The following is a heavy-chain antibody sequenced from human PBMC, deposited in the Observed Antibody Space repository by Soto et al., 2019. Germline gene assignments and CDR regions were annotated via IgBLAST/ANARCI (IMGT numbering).Heavy chain of an antibody. CDR3: ARGNPYYYDSSGWFDP. CDR2: IYYSGST. CDR1: GGSISSYY. J-gene: IGHJ5*02. D-gene: IGHD3-22*01. V-gene: IGHV4-59*01. Sequence: PSETLSLTCTVSGGSISSYYWSWIRQPPGKGLEWIGYIYYSGSTNYNPSLKSRVTISVDTSKNQFSLKLSSVTAADTAVYYCARGNPYYYDSSGWFDPWGQGTLVTSPQ.